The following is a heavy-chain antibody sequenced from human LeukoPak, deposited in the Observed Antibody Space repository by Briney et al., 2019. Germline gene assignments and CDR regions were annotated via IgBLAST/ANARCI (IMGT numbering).Heavy chain of an antibody. Sequence: GGSLRLSCAASGFTSSSYAMSWVRQAPGKGLEWVSAISGSGGSTYYADSVKGRFTISRDNSKNTLYLQMNSLRAEDTAVYYCAKEGISGSADYYYYGMDVWGQGTTVTVSS. D-gene: IGHD3-10*01. J-gene: IGHJ6*02. CDR2: ISGSGGST. V-gene: IGHV3-23*01. CDR1: GFTSSSYA. CDR3: AKEGISGSADYYYYGMDV.